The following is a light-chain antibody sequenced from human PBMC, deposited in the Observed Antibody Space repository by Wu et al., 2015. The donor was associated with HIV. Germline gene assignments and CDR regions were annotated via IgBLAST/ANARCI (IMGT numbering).Light chain of an antibody. Sequence: EIVLTQSPGTLSLSPGERATLSCRASQTITNSYLAWYRQKPGQAPRLLIYGASTRATGIADRFSGSGSGTDFTLTISRLEPEDFAVYYCQQYGTSPRSFGQGTKLELK. CDR3: QQYGTSPRS. V-gene: IGKV3-20*01. J-gene: IGKJ2*03. CDR1: QTITNSY. CDR2: GAS.